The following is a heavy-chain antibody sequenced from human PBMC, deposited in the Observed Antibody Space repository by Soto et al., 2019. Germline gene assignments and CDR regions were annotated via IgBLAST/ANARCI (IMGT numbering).Heavy chain of an antibody. J-gene: IGHJ4*02. Sequence: QVQLVQSGAEVKKPGSSVKVSCKASGGTLSSYTISWVRQAPGQGLEWMGRIIPILGIANYAQKFQGRVTIIADKSTSTAYMELSSLRSEDTAVYYCARASFSSLDYWGQGTLVTVSS. CDR3: ARASFSSLDY. CDR2: IIPILGIA. CDR1: GGTLSSYT. V-gene: IGHV1-69*02.